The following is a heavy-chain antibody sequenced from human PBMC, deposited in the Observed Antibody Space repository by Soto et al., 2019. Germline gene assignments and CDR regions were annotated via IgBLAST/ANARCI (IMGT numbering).Heavy chain of an antibody. CDR2: INPNSGGT. J-gene: IGHJ6*02. V-gene: IGHV1-2*04. CDR3: ARGGVMVYATPGYYYGMDV. CDR1: GYTFTGYY. D-gene: IGHD2-8*01. Sequence: GASVKVSCKASGYTFTGYYMHWVRQAPGQGLEWMGWINPNSGGTNYAQKFQGWVTMTRDTSISTAYMELSRLRSDDTAVYYCARGGVMVYATPGYYYGMDVWGQGTTVTVSS.